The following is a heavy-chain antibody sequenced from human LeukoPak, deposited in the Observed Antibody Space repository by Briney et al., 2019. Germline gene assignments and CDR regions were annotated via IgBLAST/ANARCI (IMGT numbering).Heavy chain of an antibody. CDR2: ISAYNGNT. J-gene: IGHJ6*02. D-gene: IGHD4-11*01. CDR1: GYTFTSYG. Sequence: ASVKVSCKASGYTFTSYGISWVRQAPGQGLEWMGWISAYNGNTNYAQKLQGRVTMTTDTSTSTAYMELRSLRSDDTAVYYCARDPLRKTTTVTTHYYYGMDVWGQGTTVTVSS. V-gene: IGHV1-18*01. CDR3: ARDPLRKTTTVTTHYYYGMDV.